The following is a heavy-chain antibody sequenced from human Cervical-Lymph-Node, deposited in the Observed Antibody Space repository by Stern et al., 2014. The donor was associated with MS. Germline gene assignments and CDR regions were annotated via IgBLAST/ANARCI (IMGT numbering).Heavy chain of an antibody. J-gene: IGHJ4*02. D-gene: IGHD1-14*01. Sequence: VQLVQSGAELIRPGESLKISCKGSGFKFSIYWIAWVRQMPGKGLEWMGIIYPGDSEHRYSPSFQGQVTMSAEKATSNAYLQWSSLNASDTAMYFCARQTTAWASDVWGQGTLVTVSS. V-gene: IGHV5-51*01. CDR3: ARQTTAWASDV. CDR2: IYPGDSEH. CDR1: GFKFSIYW.